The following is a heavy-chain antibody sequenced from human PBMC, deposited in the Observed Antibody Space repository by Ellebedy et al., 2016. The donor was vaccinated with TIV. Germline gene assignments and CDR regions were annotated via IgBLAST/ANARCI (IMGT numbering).Heavy chain of an antibody. D-gene: IGHD1-1*01. CDR1: GFSLSTSGVG. CDR3: AHMMTSGRTGYYFDY. Sequence: SGPTLVKPTQTLTVTCSFSGFSLSTSGVGVAWIRQPPGKALEWLGLLYWDDDQRHSPSLKSRLSITRDTSNSQVVLILTNVDPVDTGTYYCAHMMTSGRTGYYFDYWGQGTLVTVSS. V-gene: IGHV2-5*02. J-gene: IGHJ4*02. CDR2: LYWDDDQ.